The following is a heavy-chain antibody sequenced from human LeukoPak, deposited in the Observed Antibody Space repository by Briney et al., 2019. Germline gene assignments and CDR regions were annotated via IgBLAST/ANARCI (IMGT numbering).Heavy chain of an antibody. CDR1: GYTFTGYY. CDR3: ARGEMYYDSSGYNY. Sequence: ASVKVSCKASGYTFTGYYMHWVRQAPGQGLEWMGRINPNSGGTNYAQKFQGRVTMTRDTSISTAYMELSGLRSDDTAVYYCARGEMYYDSSGYNYWGQGTLVTVSS. CDR2: INPNSGGT. V-gene: IGHV1-2*06. J-gene: IGHJ4*02. D-gene: IGHD3-22*01.